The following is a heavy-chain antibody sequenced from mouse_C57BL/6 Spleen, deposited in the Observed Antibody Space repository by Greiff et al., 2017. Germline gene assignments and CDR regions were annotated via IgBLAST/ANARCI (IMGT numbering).Heavy chain of an antibody. CDR2: IHPSDSAT. D-gene: IGHD2-5*01. V-gene: IGHV1-74*01. CDR1: GYTFTSYW. CDR3: AIGDSNSHFDY. J-gene: IGHJ2*01. Sequence: QVQLQQPGAELVKPGASVKVSCKASGYTFTSYWMHWVKQRPGPGLEWIGRIHPSDSATNYNQKFKGKATLTVDKSSSTAYMQLSSLTSEDSAVYYCAIGDSNSHFDYWGQGTTLTVSS.